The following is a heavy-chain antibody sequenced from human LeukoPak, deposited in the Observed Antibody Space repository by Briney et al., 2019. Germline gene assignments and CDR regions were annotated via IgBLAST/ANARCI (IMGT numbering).Heavy chain of an antibody. CDR3: ATGAPHYYDSSGYFLSGFDY. CDR2: IIPIFGTA. CDR1: GGTFSSYA. V-gene: IGHV1-69*01. D-gene: IGHD3-22*01. J-gene: IGHJ4*02. Sequence: SVKVSCKASGGTFSSYAISWVRQAPGQGLEWMGGIIPIFGTANYAQKFQGRATITADESTSTAYMELSSLRSEDTAVYYCATGAPHYYDSSGYFLSGFDYWGQGTLVTVSS.